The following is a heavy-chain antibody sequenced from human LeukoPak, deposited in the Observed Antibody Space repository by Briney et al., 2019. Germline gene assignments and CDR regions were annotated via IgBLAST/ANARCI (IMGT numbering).Heavy chain of an antibody. CDR2: IYHSGST. CDR1: GYSISSGYY. V-gene: IGHV4-38-2*02. CDR3: ARDYGGNIDY. Sequence: PSETLSLTCIVSGYSISSGYYWGWIRQPPGKGLEWIGSIYHSGSTYYNPSLKSRVTISVDTSKNQFSLKLSSVTAADTAVYYCARDYGGNIDYWGQGTLVTVSS. D-gene: IGHD4-23*01. J-gene: IGHJ4*02.